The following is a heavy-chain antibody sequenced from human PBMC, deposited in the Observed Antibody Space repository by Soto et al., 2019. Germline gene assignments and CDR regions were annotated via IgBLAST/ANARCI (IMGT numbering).Heavy chain of an antibody. CDR1: GFMFSNYA. J-gene: IGHJ4*02. Sequence: GGSLRLSCAASGFMFSNYAMTWVRQAPGKGLEWVSVISSLGGSTFYADSVKGRFTISRDNSKNTLYLQMNSLRTEDTAVYYCAKEEGSTWYPTDHWGQGTLVTVAS. D-gene: IGHD6-13*01. CDR3: AKEEGSTWYPTDH. V-gene: IGHV3-23*01. CDR2: ISSLGGST.